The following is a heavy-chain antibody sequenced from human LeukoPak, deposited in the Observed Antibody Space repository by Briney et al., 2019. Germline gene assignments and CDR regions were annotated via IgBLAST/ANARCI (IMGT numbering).Heavy chain of an antibody. CDR1: GGSISSYY. Sequence: KPSETLSLTCTVSGGSISSYYWSWIRQPPGKGLEWIGYIYYSGSTNYNPSLKSRATISVDTSKNQFSLKLSSVTAADTAVYYCARQGLGGYDLDYWGQGTLVTVSS. D-gene: IGHD3-22*01. V-gene: IGHV4-59*08. J-gene: IGHJ4*02. CDR3: ARQGLGGYDLDY. CDR2: IYYSGST.